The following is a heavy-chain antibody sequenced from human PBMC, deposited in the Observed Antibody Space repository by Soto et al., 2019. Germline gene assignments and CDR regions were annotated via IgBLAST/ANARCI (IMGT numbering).Heavy chain of an antibody. J-gene: IGHJ5*02. Sequence: EVQLLESGGGLVQPGGSLRLSGAAPGFPFSSRALSWVRQAPGKGLEWVSAISGSVTITYYADSVKGRFTISRDTSKNTLYLQMNSLRADDTAVYYCAEWARYCSGADCRAWGQGTLVTVSS. CDR2: ISGSVTIT. CDR3: AEWARYCSGADCRA. CDR1: GFPFSSRA. D-gene: IGHD2-15*01. V-gene: IGHV3-23*01.